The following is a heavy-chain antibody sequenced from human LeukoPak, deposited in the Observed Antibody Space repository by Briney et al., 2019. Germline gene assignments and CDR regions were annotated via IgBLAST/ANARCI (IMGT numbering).Heavy chain of an antibody. J-gene: IGHJ3*02. CDR1: GFTFSRYD. V-gene: IGHV3-13*05. CDR3: ARGFLGDAFDI. D-gene: IGHD3-3*01. CDR2: IGTVGDP. Sequence: GGSLRLSCAASGFTFSRYDMHWVRQATGKGLEWVSAIGTVGDPYYPGSVKGRFTISRENAKNSLYLQMNSLRAGDTDVYYCARGFLGDAFDIWGQGTMVTVSS.